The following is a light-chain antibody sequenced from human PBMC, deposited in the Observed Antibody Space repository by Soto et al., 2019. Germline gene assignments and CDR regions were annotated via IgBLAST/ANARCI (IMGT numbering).Light chain of an antibody. Sequence: QSVLTQPASVSGSPGQSITISCTGTSSDVGGYNYVSWYQHHPGKAPKLMIYEVTNRPSGVSNRFSGSKSGNTASLTISGLQAEDEAYYYCSSYTTSDTLVFGGATKLTVL. CDR2: EVT. V-gene: IGLV2-14*01. J-gene: IGLJ3*02. CDR3: SSYTTSDTLV. CDR1: SSDVGGYNY.